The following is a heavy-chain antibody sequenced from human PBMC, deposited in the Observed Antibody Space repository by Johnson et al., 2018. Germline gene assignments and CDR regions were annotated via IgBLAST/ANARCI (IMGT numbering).Heavy chain of an antibody. CDR1: GASISSGDYS. CDR2: IYHSGGA. D-gene: IGHD5-18*01. J-gene: IGHJ4*02. Sequence: QVQLQESGSGLVKPSQTLSLTCAVSGASISSGDYSWCWIRQPPGKGLEWIGYIYHSGGAYYNPSLKSRVTMSVDRSNNQFSLKLSSVTAADTAVYYCASGDTSMTVFHHWGQGTLVTVSS. CDR3: ASGDTSMTVFHH. V-gene: IGHV4-30-2*01.